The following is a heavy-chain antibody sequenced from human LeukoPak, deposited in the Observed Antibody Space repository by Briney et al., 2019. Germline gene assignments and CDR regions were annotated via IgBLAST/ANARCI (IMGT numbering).Heavy chain of an antibody. CDR3: ATNILVRDIINWFDP. CDR2: INPNSGGT. D-gene: IGHD3-10*01. V-gene: IGHV1-2*02. Sequence: ASVKVSCKASGYTFTSYYMHWVRQAPGQGLEWMGWINPNSGGTNYAQKFQGRVTMTRDTSISTAYMELSGLRYDDTAVYYCATNILVRDIINWFDPWGQGTLVTVSS. J-gene: IGHJ5*02. CDR1: GYTFTSYY.